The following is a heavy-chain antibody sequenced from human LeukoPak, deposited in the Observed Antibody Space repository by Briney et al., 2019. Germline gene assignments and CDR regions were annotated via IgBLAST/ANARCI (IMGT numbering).Heavy chain of an antibody. J-gene: IGHJ6*02. D-gene: IGHD2-2*01. Sequence: SVKVSCKASGGTFSSYAISWVRQAPGQGLEWMGRIIPILGIANYAQKFQGRVTITADKSTSTAYMELSSLRSEDTAVYYCATTGGSSTSSEGAGMDVWGQGTTVTVS. V-gene: IGHV1-69*04. CDR1: GGTFSSYA. CDR2: IIPILGIA. CDR3: ATTGGSSTSSEGAGMDV.